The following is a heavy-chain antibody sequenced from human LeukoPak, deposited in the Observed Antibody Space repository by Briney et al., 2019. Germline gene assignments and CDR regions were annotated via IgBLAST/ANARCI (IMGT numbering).Heavy chain of an antibody. CDR3: ATYRQVLLPFES. D-gene: IGHD2-8*02. V-gene: IGHV3-23*01. CDR1: GFTFSRYA. CDR2: IFPSGGEI. J-gene: IGHJ4*02. Sequence: GGSLRLSCAASGFTFSRYAMIWVRQPPGKGLEWVSSIFPSGGEIHYADSVRGRFTISRDNSKSTLSLQMNSLRAEDTAIYYCATYRQVLLPFESWGQGTLVTVSS.